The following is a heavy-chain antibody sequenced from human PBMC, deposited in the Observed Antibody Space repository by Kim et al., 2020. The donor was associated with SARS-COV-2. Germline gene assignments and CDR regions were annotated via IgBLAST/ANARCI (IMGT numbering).Heavy chain of an antibody. CDR2: ISYSSANI. CDR1: GFTFSSYN. J-gene: IGHJ4*02. V-gene: IGHV3-21*01. CDR3: ARDLVAGTYYLDS. D-gene: IGHD6-19*01. Sequence: GGSLRLSCEASGFTFSSYNMNWVRQAPGKGLEWVSSISYSSANIFYADSVKGRFTISRDNARSSMSLQMNSLRAEDTAVYYCARDLVAGTYYLDSWGPG.